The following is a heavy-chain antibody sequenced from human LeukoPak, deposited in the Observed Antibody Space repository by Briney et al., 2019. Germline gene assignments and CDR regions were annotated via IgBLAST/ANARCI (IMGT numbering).Heavy chain of an antibody. CDR2: ISSSGRST. Sequence: EGSPRLSCAASGFTLSDYEMNWIRQAPGKGREWVAYISSSGRSTYYAHSVKGRFTISRDNTKDSLCLQMDSLRAEDTAVYYCARDPDCSGGRCSERGLDYWGQGTLVTVSS. CDR1: GFTLSDYE. J-gene: IGHJ4*02. D-gene: IGHD2-15*01. V-gene: IGHV3-48*03. CDR3: ARDPDCSGGRCSERGLDY.